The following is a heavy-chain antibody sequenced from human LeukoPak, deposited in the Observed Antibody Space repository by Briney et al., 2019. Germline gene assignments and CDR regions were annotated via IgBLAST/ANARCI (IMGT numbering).Heavy chain of an antibody. CDR2: IYYSGST. V-gene: IGHV4-31*03. J-gene: IGHJ4*02. Sequence: TLSLTCTVSGGSISSGGYYWSWIRQHPGKGLEWIGNIYYSGSTYYNPSLKSRVTISVDTSKSQFSLKLTSVTAADTALYYCAREPEYDWIDYWGQGTLVTVSS. CDR3: AREPEYDWIDY. CDR1: GGSISSGGYY. D-gene: IGHD1-20*01.